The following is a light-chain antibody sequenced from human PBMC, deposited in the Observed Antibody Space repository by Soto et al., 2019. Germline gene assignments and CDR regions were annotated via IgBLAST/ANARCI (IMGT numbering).Light chain of an antibody. Sequence: QSVLTQPASVSGSPGQSITISCTGTSSDVGSYNLVSWYQHHPGKAPKLLIYEVTKRPSGVSNRFCGSKSGNTASLTISGVQAEDEADYYCCSYAGSSTLVFGGGTKLAVL. CDR3: CSYAGSSTLV. J-gene: IGLJ2*01. V-gene: IGLV2-23*02. CDR2: EVT. CDR1: SSDVGSYNL.